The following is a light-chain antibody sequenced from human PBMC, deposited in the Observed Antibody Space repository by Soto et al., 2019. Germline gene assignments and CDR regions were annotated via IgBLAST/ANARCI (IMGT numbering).Light chain of an antibody. CDR3: SAYTGRSAAYV. CDR2: EVN. V-gene: IGLV2-14*01. J-gene: IGLJ1*01. CDR1: SSDVGGFYY. Sequence: QSVLTQPASVSGSPGQSITVSCTGTSSDVGGFYYVSWYQHHPGKAPKLMIFEVNNRPSGVSDRFSGSQSGNTASLTISGLQAEDEADYYCSAYTGRSAAYVFGTGTQLTVL.